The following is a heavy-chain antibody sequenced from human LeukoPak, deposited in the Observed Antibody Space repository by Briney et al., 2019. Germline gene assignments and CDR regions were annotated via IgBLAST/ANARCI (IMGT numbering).Heavy chain of an antibody. CDR1: GYTFTGYY. V-gene: IGHV1-2*02. J-gene: IGHJ3*02. CDR2: INPNSGGT. Sequence: ASVKVSCKASGYTFTGYYMHWVRQAPGQGLEWMGWINPNSGGTNYAQKFQGRVTMTRDTSISTAYMELSRLRSDDTAVYYCARDRPPTMDDAFDIWGQGTMVTVSS. D-gene: IGHD4/OR15-4a*01. CDR3: ARDRPPTMDDAFDI.